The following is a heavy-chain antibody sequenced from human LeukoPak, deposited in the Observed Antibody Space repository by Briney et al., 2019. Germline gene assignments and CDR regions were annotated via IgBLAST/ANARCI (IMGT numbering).Heavy chain of an antibody. D-gene: IGHD6-19*01. V-gene: IGHV3-30*02. CDR1: GFTFSSYG. CDR3: AKGVVPQQWLEGYPFDY. CDR2: IRYDGSDK. Sequence: GGSLRLSCAASGFTFSSYGMHWVRQAPGKGLEWVAFIRYDGSDKYYADSVKGRFTISRDNSKNTLYLQMNSLRAEDTAVYYCAKGVVPQQWLEGYPFDYWGQGTLVTVSS. J-gene: IGHJ4*02.